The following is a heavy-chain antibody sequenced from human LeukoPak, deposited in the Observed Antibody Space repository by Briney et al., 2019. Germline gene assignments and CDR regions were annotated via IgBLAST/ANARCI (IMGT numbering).Heavy chain of an antibody. CDR1: GFSFSSYG. D-gene: IGHD3-16*01. Sequence: PGGSLRLSCAASGFSFSSYGMHWVRQAPGKGLEWVAGISYDGRNKYYADSVKGRFTISRDDSKNTLYLQMNSLRAEDTAVCFCAIEGGGARFEYWGQGTLVTVSS. CDR3: AIEGGGARFEY. J-gene: IGHJ4*02. V-gene: IGHV3-30*03. CDR2: ISYDGRNK.